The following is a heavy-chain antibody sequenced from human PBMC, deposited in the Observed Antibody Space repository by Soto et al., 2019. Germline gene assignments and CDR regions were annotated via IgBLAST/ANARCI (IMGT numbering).Heavy chain of an antibody. Sequence: EVQLLESGGGLVQPGGSLRLSCAASGFTFSSYAMSWVRQAPGKGLEWVSAISGSGGSTYYADSVKGRFTISRDNSKNPLYLQMNSLRAEDTAVYYCAKPIDNYYDGYYYYGMDVWGQGTTVTVSS. J-gene: IGHJ6*02. V-gene: IGHV3-23*01. CDR1: GFTFSSYA. D-gene: IGHD3-22*01. CDR2: ISGSGGST. CDR3: AKPIDNYYDGYYYYGMDV.